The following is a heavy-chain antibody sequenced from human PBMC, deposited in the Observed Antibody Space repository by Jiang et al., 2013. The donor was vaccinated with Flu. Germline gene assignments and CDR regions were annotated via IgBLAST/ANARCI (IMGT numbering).Heavy chain of an antibody. J-gene: IGHJ5*02. CDR1: GGSISSYY. CDR2: IYYSGST. D-gene: IGHD6-13*01. V-gene: IGHV4-59*08. CDR3: ARTGYSSSWYWFDP. Sequence: GSGLVKPSETLSLTCTVSGGSISSYYWSWIRQPPGKGLEWIGYIYYSGSTNYNPSLKSRVTISVDTSKNQFSLKLSSVTAADTAVYYCARTGYSSSWYWFDPWGQGTLVTVSS.